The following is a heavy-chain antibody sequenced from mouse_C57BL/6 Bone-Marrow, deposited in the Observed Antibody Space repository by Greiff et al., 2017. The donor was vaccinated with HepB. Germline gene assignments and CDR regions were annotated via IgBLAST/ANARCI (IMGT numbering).Heavy chain of an antibody. Sequence: EVHLVESGPGLVKPSQSLSLTCSVTGYSITSGYYWNWIRQFPGNKLEWMGYISYDGSNNYNPSLKNRISITRDTSKNQFFLKLNSVTTEDTATYYCARRLLPWYFDVWGTGTTVTVSS. CDR2: ISYDGSN. CDR3: ARRLLPWYFDV. D-gene: IGHD1-1*01. V-gene: IGHV3-6*01. J-gene: IGHJ1*03. CDR1: GYSITSGYY.